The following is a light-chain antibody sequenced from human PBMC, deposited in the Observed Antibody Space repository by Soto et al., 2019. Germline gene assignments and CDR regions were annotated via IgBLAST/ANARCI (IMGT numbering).Light chain of an antibody. CDR1: QSVFNNH. J-gene: IGKJ1*01. CDR2: GAS. V-gene: IGKV3-20*01. CDR3: QQYGSSPTT. Sequence: EIVLTQSPGTLSSSPRQRPTLSCRSSQSVFNNHIGWYQQKPGQAPRRPIFGASFRATGIPDRFSGSGSGTDFTLTIRRLEPEDFAVYYCQQYGSSPTTCGQGNKVDI.